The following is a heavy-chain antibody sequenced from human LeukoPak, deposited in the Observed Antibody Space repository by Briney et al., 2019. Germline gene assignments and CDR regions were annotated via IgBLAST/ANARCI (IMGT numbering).Heavy chain of an antibody. J-gene: IGHJ4*02. Sequence: GGSLRLSCAASGSTFSDYYMSWIRQAPGKGLEWVSYISSSSSYTNYADSVKGRFTISRDNAKNSLYLQMNSLRAEDTAVYYCASHPMVRGVFSFWGQGTLVTVSS. CDR3: ASHPMVRGVFSF. D-gene: IGHD3-10*01. CDR1: GSTFSDYY. CDR2: ISSSSSYT. V-gene: IGHV3-11*06.